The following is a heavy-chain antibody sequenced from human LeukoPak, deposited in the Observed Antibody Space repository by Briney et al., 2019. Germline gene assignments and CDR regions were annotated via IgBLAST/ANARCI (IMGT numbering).Heavy chain of an antibody. CDR3: ARDGDYDTAVFDY. CDR2: ISSSGSTI. D-gene: IGHD4-17*01. CDR1: GFTFSSYA. J-gene: IGHJ4*02. Sequence: GGSLRLSCAASGFTFSSYAMSWVRQAPGKGLEWVSYISSSGSTIYYADSVKGRFTISRDNAKNSLYLQMNSLRAEDTAVYYCARDGDYDTAVFDYWGQGTLVTVSS. V-gene: IGHV3-48*04.